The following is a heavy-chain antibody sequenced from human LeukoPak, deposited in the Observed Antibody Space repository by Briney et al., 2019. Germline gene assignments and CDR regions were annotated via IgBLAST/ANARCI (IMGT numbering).Heavy chain of an antibody. CDR1: GDSISSYY. CDR2: IHISGTT. Sequence: PSETLSLTCTVSGDSISSYYWSWMRQPPVKGLEWIGCIHISGTTIYNPSLKSRVTISVDTSKNQFSLKLSSVTAADTAVYYCARGYFDTSGYSNPFDHWGQGTLVTVSS. J-gene: IGHJ4*02. V-gene: IGHV4-4*08. CDR3: ARGYFDTSGYSNPFDH. D-gene: IGHD3-22*01.